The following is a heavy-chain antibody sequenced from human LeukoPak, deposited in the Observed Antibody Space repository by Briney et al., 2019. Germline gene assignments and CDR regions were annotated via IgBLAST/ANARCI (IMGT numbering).Heavy chain of an antibody. Sequence: ASVKVSCKASGYTFTNYAMNWVRQAPGQGLEWMGWISAYKGDTDYAQKFQGRVTVTRDTSTSTAYMELQSLTSDDTAVYYCARADIIVVAGATPVGSAFEYWGQGALITVS. J-gene: IGHJ4*02. V-gene: IGHV1-18*01. CDR3: ARADIIVVAGATPVGSAFEY. CDR2: ISAYKGDT. D-gene: IGHD2-15*01. CDR1: GYTFTNYA.